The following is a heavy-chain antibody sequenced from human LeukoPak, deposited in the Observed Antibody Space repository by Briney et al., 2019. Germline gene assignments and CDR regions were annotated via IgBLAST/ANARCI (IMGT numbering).Heavy chain of an antibody. V-gene: IGHV3-33*01. J-gene: IGHJ4*02. Sequence: PGGSLRLSCAASGFTFSSIGMHWVRQTPGKGLEWVAGIWYDGSSKYYTDSVQGRSTISRDNDRNTLFLQMNSLRAQDTAVYYCVRASIEGATILDYWGQGTLVTVSS. CDR2: IWYDGSSK. CDR1: GFTFSSIG. D-gene: IGHD1-26*01. CDR3: VRASIEGATILDY.